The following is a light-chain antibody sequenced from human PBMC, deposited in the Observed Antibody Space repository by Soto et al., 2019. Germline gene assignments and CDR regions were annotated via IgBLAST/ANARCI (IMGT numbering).Light chain of an antibody. J-gene: IGKJ5*01. CDR2: DAS. CDR1: QSVSCQ. V-gene: IGKV3-20*01. CDR3: QQYGSAPRIT. Sequence: EVLMSNSLATLSVSPGERATLSCRASQSVSCQLAWYQQKPGQAPRLLLYDASNRATGIPARFSGSGSGTDFTLTISRLEAEDFAVYYCQQYGSAPRITFGQGTRLEI.